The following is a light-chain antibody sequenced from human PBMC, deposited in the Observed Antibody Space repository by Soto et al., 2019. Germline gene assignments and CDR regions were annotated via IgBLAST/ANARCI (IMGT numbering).Light chain of an antibody. CDR2: DVS. CDR3: GSYTASSTQV. CDR1: SSDVGDYAS. Sequence: QSVLTQAASVSGSPGQSITISRTGTSSDVGDYASVSWYQQHPGKAPKLMIYDVSNRPSGVSDRFSGSKSGNTASLTISGLQAEDEADYYCGSYTASSTQVFGTGTKVTVL. J-gene: IGLJ1*01. V-gene: IGLV2-14*03.